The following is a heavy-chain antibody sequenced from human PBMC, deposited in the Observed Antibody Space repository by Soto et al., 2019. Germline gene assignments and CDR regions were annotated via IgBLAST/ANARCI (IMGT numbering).Heavy chain of an antibody. CDR1: GYTFTGYY. V-gene: IGHV1-2*02. CDR3: ARDPLQSYSSGWYSFDL. J-gene: IGHJ2*01. CDR2: INPNSGGT. Sequence: QVQLVQSGAEVKKPGASVKVSCKASGYTFTGYYMHWVRQAPGQGLEWMGWINPNSGGTNYAQKFQGRVTMTRDRSISTAYMELSRLRSDDTAVYYCARDPLQSYSSGWYSFDLWGRGTLVTVSS. D-gene: IGHD6-19*01.